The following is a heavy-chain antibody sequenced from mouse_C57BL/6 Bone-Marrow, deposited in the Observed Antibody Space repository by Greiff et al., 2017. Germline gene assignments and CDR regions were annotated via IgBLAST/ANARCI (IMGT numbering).Heavy chain of an antibody. V-gene: IGHV2-9-1*01. J-gene: IGHJ3*01. CDR2: IWTGGGT. CDR3: ARNSPGSPAWFAY. Sequence: VKLMESGPGLVAPSQSLSITCTVSGFSLTSYAISWVRQPPGKGLEWLGVIWTGGGTNYNSAPKSRLSISKDNSKSQVFLKMNSLQTDDTARYYCARNSPGSPAWFAYWGQGTLVTVSA. D-gene: IGHD1-1*01. CDR1: GFSLTSYA.